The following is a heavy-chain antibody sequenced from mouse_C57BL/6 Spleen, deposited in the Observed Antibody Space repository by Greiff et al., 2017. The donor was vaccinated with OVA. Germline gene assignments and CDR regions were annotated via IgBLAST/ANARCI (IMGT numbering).Heavy chain of an antibody. Sequence: VQLQQPGAELVKPGASVKMSCKAPGYTFTSYWITWVKQRPGQGLEWIGDIYPGSGSTNYNEKFKSKATLTVDTSSSTAYMQLSSLTSEDSAVYYCARYDGYYVWFAYWGQGTLVTVSA. CDR2: IYPGSGST. V-gene: IGHV1-55*01. CDR3: ARYDGYYVWFAY. D-gene: IGHD2-3*01. CDR1: GYTFTSYW. J-gene: IGHJ3*01.